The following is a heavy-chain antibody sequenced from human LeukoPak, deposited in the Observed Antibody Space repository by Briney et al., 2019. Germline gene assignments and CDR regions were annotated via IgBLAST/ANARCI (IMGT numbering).Heavy chain of an antibody. V-gene: IGHV3-74*01. CDR2: INSDGSTT. CDR3: WVPATAGEADY. Sequence: PGGSLRLSCAASGFTFDDYGMSWVRQAPGKGLVWVSRINSDGSTTNYADSVKGRFTISRDNAKNTLYLQMNSLRAEDTAVYYCWVPATAGEADYWGQGTLVTVSS. CDR1: GFTFDDYG. J-gene: IGHJ4*02. D-gene: IGHD2-2*01.